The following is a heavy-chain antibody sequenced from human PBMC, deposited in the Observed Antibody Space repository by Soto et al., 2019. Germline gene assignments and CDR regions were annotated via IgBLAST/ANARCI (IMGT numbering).Heavy chain of an antibody. CDR2: ITQDGSAQ. CDR3: ARELEWVVHSPAY. D-gene: IGHD6-19*01. Sequence: EVQLVESGGGLVQPGGSLRLSCAASGFTINSYWMSWVRQAPGKGLEWVANITQDGSAQYSVDSVKSRFTSSRDNDKNALYQKMNSLRAEDTAVYYCARELEWVVHSPAYWGQGTLVTVSS. V-gene: IGHV3-7*04. CDR1: GFTINSYW. J-gene: IGHJ4*02.